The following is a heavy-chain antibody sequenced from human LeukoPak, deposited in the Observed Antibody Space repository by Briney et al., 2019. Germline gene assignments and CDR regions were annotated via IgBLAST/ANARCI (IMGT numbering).Heavy chain of an antibody. CDR3: VRDGSTQGWHYYYMDV. Sequence: GGSLRLSCAASGFTFNIYAMSWVRQAPGKGLEWLSYISTSGSTIYYADSVRGRFTISRDKAKNSLFLQMNSLRADDTAVYYCVRDGSTQGWHYYYMDVWGKGTTVIVSS. CDR1: GFTFNIYA. V-gene: IGHV3-48*01. J-gene: IGHJ6*03. D-gene: IGHD5-24*01. CDR2: ISTSGSTI.